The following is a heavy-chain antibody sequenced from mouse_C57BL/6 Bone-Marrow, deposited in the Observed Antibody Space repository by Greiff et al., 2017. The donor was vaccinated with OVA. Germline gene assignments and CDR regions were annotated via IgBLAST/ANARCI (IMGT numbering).Heavy chain of an antibody. CDR2: IDPSDSYT. CDR1: GYTFTSYW. J-gene: IGHJ3*01. V-gene: IGHV1-69*01. D-gene: IGHD4-1*02. CDR3: ASNWDGAWFAY. Sequence: QVQLKQPGAELVMPGASVKLSCKASGYTFTSYWMHWVKQRPGQGLEWIGEIDPSDSYTNYNQKFKGKSTLTVDKSSSTAYMQLSSLTSEDSAVYYCASNWDGAWFAYWGQGTLVTVSA.